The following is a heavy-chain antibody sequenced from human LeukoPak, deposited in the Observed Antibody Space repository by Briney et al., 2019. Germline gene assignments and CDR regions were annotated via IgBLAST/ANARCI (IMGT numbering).Heavy chain of an antibody. Sequence: PSETLSLTCTVSGGSISSSSYYWGWIRQPSGKGLEWIGSIYYSGSTYYNPSLKSRVTISVDTSKNQFSLKLSSVTAADTAVYYCAITGMAVGATTDYYGMDVWGQGTTVTVSS. CDR2: IYYSGST. CDR1: GGSISSSSYY. V-gene: IGHV4-39*01. D-gene: IGHD1-26*01. CDR3: AITGMAVGATTDYYGMDV. J-gene: IGHJ6*02.